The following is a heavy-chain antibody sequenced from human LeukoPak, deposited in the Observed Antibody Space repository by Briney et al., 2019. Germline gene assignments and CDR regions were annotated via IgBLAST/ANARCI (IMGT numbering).Heavy chain of an antibody. J-gene: IGHJ4*02. CDR2: IYSGGST. CDR3: AKDSAKKYDDY. V-gene: IGHV3-53*01. Sequence: GGSLRLSCAAPGFTVSSNYMSWVRQAPGKGLEWVSVIYSGGSTYYADSVKGRFTISRENSKNTLYLQMNSLRAEDTAVYYCAKDSAKKYDDYWGQGTLVTVSS. D-gene: IGHD2/OR15-2a*01. CDR1: GFTVSSNY.